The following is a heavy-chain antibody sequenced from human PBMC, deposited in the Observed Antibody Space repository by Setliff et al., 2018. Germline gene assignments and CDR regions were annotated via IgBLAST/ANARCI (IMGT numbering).Heavy chain of an antibody. V-gene: IGHV1-18*01. J-gene: IGHJ4*02. CDR3: ARVESMVRGKNILRHFDY. Sequence: ASVKVSCKASGYTFTNFGITWVRQAPGQGLEWMGWININNFNTKYAQNLQGRLTLTTDISTSTAYMELGSLTTDDTAVYYCARVESMVRGKNILRHFDYWGQGIQATSPQ. D-gene: IGHD3-10*01. CDR2: ININNFNT. CDR1: GYTFTNFG.